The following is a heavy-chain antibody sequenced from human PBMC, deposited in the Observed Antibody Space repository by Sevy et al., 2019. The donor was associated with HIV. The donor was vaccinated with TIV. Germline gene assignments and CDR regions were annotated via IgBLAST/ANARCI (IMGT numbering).Heavy chain of an antibody. D-gene: IGHD3-22*01. CDR2: IRSKANSYAT. J-gene: IGHJ4*02. CDR3: TSWDDSSGYFTDY. CDR1: GFTFSGSA. V-gene: IGHV3-73*01. Sequence: GSLRLSCAASGFTFSGSAMHWVRQASGKGLEWVGRIRSKANSYATAYAASVKGRFTISRDDSKNTAYLQMNSLKTEDTAVYYCTSWDDSSGYFTDYWGQGTLVTVSS.